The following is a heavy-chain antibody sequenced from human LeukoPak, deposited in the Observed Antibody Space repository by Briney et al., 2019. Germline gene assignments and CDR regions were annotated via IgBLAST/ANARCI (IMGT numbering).Heavy chain of an antibody. J-gene: IGHJ6*03. CDR3: ARDLGTEDCMDV. D-gene: IGHD2-21*01. Sequence: ASVTVSCTASGYTFTSYGISWVRQAPGQGLEWMGWISAYNGNTNYAQKLQGRVTMTTDTSTSTAYMELRSLRSDDTAVYYCARDLGTEDCMDVWGKGTTVTVSS. CDR2: ISAYNGNT. V-gene: IGHV1-18*01. CDR1: GYTFTSYG.